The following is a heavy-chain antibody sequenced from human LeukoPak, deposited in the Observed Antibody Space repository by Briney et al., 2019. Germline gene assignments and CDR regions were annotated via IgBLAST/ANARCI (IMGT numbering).Heavy chain of an antibody. CDR3: ARQTGSGLFILP. J-gene: IGHJ4*02. CDR2: IYYSGST. Sequence: SETLSLTCTVSGGSISSSSYYWGWIRQPPGTGLEWIESIYYSGSTYYNPSLKSRVTISVDTSKNQFSLKLSSVTAADTAVYYCARQTGSGLFILPGGQGTLVTVSS. CDR1: GGSISSSSYY. D-gene: IGHD3/OR15-3a*01. V-gene: IGHV4-39*01.